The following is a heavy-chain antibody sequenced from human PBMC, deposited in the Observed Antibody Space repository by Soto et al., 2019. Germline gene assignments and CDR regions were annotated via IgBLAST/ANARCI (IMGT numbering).Heavy chain of an antibody. J-gene: IGHJ4*02. CDR3: ARTTVAGIRGSFDF. Sequence: GESLKISCHGSGYDFTTVWIGLVLQMPGKGLECLGIVYPGDSDTRYSPSFQGQVTISADKSINTAYLHFSSLKASDTAIYYCARTTVAGIRGSFDFWGQGTLVTVSS. V-gene: IGHV5-51*01. D-gene: IGHD6-19*01. CDR1: GYDFTTVW. CDR2: VYPGDSDT.